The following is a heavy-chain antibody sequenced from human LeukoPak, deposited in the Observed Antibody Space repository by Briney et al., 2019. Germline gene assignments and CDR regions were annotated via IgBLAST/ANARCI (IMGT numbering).Heavy chain of an antibody. CDR1: GFTFSSYA. V-gene: IGHV3-23*01. D-gene: IGHD2-15*01. Sequence: PGGSLRLSCAASGFTFSSYAMSWVRQAPGKGLEWVSAISGSGSNTYYADSVKGRFTISGDNSKNTLYLQMNSLRAEDTAVYYCAKGPRRLAATYYFHYWGQGTLVTVSS. J-gene: IGHJ4*02. CDR3: AKGPRRLAATYYFHY. CDR2: ISGSGSNT.